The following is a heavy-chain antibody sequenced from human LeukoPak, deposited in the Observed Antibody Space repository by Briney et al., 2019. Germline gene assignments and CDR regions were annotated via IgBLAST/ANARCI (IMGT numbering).Heavy chain of an antibody. J-gene: IGHJ4*02. V-gene: IGHV4-34*01. CDR3: ARGTARGYSYGKSFDY. D-gene: IGHD5-18*01. CDR2: INHSGST. Sequence: SETLSLTCAVYGGSFSGYYWSWIRQPPGKGLEWIGEINHSGSTNYNPSLKSRVTISVDTSKNQFSLKLSSVTAADTAVYYCARGTARGYSYGKSFDYWGQGTLVTVPS. CDR1: GGSFSGYY.